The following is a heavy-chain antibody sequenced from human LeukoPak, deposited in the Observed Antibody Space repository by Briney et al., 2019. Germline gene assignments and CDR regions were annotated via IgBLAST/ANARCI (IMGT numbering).Heavy chain of an antibody. CDR3: ARDILTAAGTYYYYGMDV. CDR2: ISSSSSTI. V-gene: IGHV3-48*01. Sequence: GGSLRLSCAASGFTFSSYSMNWVRQAPGKGLEWVSYISSSSSTIYYADSVKGRFTISRDNSKNTLYLQMNSLRAEDTAVYYCARDILTAAGTYYYYGMDVWGQGTTVTVSS. CDR1: GFTFSSYS. J-gene: IGHJ6*02. D-gene: IGHD6-13*01.